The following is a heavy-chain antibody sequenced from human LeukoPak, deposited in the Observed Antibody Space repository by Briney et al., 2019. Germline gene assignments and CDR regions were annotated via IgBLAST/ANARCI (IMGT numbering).Heavy chain of an antibody. J-gene: IGHJ4*02. CDR3: ARQRASGTWAFDY. V-gene: IGHV4-39*01. Sequence: PSETLSLTCTVSRGSISSRSDYWWAWIRQLPGKGLEWIGSVYYNGNTYYNWSLKSRLTISVDTSKDQFSLNLASVTAADTAVYHCARQRASGTWAFDYWGQGTLLTVSS. CDR1: RGSISSRSDY. CDR2: VYYNGNT. D-gene: IGHD3-3*01.